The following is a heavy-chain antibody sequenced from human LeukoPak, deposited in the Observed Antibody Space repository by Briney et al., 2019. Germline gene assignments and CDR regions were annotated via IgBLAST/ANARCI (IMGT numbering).Heavy chain of an antibody. V-gene: IGHV6-1*01. CDR2: TYYRSKWYN. D-gene: IGHD3-9*01. J-gene: IGHJ6*02. CDR3: ARGWLLHGIDV. Sequence: SLTLSLTCAISGDSVSSAAWNWIRQSPSRGLEWLGRTYYRSKWYNDYAVSVISRISINPDTSKNQFSLQLSSVSPEDTAVYYCARGWLLHGIDVWGQGTTVTVSS. CDR1: GDSVSSAA.